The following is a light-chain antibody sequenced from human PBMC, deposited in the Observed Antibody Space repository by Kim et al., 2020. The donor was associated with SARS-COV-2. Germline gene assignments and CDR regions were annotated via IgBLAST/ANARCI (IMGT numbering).Light chain of an antibody. V-gene: IGKV1D-16*01. Sequence: GTGGDRVTIACRASQDITTWLAWYQQKPGKAPKSLIYAASSLQSGVPSRFSGSGSGTDFTLTISNLQPEDFATYYCQQYNYYPLTFGGGTKVEIK. J-gene: IGKJ4*01. CDR1: QDITTW. CDR3: QQYNYYPLT. CDR2: AAS.